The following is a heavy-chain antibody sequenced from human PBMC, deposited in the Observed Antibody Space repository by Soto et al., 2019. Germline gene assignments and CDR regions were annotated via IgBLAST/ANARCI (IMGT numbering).Heavy chain of an antibody. CDR3: VRVLDSRCYADF. J-gene: IGHJ2*01. D-gene: IGHD2-2*01. Sequence: QVQLQESGPGLVKPSETLSLTCSVSGGSVSNASFYWTWIRQAPGTGLEYLGYIFYTGVTNYNPALSSRATSSLDTSKNHYSLKLNSMSAADTPGYYWVRVLDSRCYADFWCRGTLVSVSS. CDR2: IFYTGVT. V-gene: IGHV4-61*03. CDR1: GGSVSNASFY.